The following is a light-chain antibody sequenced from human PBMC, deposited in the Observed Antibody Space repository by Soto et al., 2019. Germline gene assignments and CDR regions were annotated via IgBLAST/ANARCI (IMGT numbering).Light chain of an antibody. CDR2: GAS. V-gene: IGKV1-9*01. CDR3: QQYNNYPRT. CDR1: QGISRY. J-gene: IGKJ2*01. Sequence: DIQVTQSPSFLSASVGDRVTITCRASQGISRYLAWYQQKPGRAPKLLIYGASTLQSGVPSRFCGSGSGTEFTLTVSSLQPEDFATYYCQQYNNYPRTFGQGTKLEIK.